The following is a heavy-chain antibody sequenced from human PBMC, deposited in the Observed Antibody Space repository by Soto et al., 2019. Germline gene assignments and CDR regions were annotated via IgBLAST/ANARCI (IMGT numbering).Heavy chain of an antibody. CDR2: IFHTGST. Sequence: SETLSLTCTVSRVSMSDYFWSRIRQPPGKGLEWIGYIFHTGSTNYNPSLKSRVTISLDKSKNQFSLKLSSVTAADTAVYYCARVSGSYYYGMDVWGQGTTVTVSS. CDR3: ARVSGSYYYGMDV. V-gene: IGHV4-59*12. J-gene: IGHJ6*02. CDR1: RVSMSDYF. D-gene: IGHD1-26*01.